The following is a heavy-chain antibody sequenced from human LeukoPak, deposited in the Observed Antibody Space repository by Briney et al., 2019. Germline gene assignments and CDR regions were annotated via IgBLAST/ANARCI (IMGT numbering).Heavy chain of an antibody. Sequence: GGSLRLSCAASGFTFSSYSMNWVRQAPGKGLEWVSYISSSSSTIYYADSVKGRFTISRDNSKNTLFLQMNSLRAEDTAVYYCARSGLSRFDYWGQGTLVTVSS. V-gene: IGHV3-48*01. CDR3: ARSGLSRFDY. CDR1: GFTFSSYS. J-gene: IGHJ4*02. D-gene: IGHD2-2*01. CDR2: ISSSSSTI.